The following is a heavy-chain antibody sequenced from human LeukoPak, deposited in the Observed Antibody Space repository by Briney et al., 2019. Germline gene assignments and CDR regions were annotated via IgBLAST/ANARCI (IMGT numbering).Heavy chain of an antibody. CDR1: GFTFSDYY. V-gene: IGHV3-11*04. CDR2: ISSSGSTI. Sequence: GGSLRLSCAASGFTFSDYYMSWIRQAPGKGLEWVSYISSSGSTIYYADSVKGRFTISRDNSKNTLYLQMNSLRAEDTAVYYCASGVDDYSPAGVIVGATNAFDIWGQGTMVTVSS. CDR3: ASGVDDYSPAGVIVGATNAFDI. D-gene: IGHD1-26*01. J-gene: IGHJ3*02.